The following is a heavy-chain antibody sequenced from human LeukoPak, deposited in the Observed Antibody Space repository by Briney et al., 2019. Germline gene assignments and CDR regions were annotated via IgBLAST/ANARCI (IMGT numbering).Heavy chain of an antibody. CDR2: ISDDGRTE. V-gene: IGHV3-30*18. J-gene: IGHJ4*02. Sequence: PGRSLRLSCAASGFTFSSHGIHWVRQAPGKGLEWVAVISDDGRTEYYADSAKGRFTISRDNSKNTVSLQMNSLRDDDTAVFYCTKEGATGSRYNFDYWGQGTLVTVSS. CDR3: TKEGATGSRYNFDY. CDR1: GFTFSSHG. D-gene: IGHD2-15*01.